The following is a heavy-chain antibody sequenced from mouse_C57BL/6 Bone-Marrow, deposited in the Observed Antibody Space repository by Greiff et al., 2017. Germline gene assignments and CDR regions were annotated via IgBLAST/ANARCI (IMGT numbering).Heavy chain of an antibody. V-gene: IGHV1-64*01. CDR2: IHPNSGST. Sequence: QVQLQQPGAELVKPGASVKLSCKASGYTFTSYWMHWVKQRPGQGLEWIGMIHPNSGSTNYNEKFKSKATLTVDNTSSTAYMQLSSLTTEDSAVYYCARKEAYYSNDAFAYWGQGTLVTVSA. CDR1: GYTFTSYW. D-gene: IGHD2-5*01. CDR3: ARKEAYYSNDAFAY. J-gene: IGHJ3*01.